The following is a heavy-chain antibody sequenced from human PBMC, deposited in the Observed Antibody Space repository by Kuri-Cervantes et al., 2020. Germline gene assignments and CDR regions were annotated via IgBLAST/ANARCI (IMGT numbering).Heavy chain of an antibody. J-gene: IGHJ6*03. CDR1: GFTFSSYW. CDR3: ARVQVTSSWFRYYYYYMDV. V-gene: IGHV3-38-3*01. D-gene: IGHD6-13*01. CDR2: ISGGST. Sequence: GGSLRLSCAASGFTFSSYWMSWVRQAPGKGLEWVSSISGGSTYYADSRKGRFTISRDNSKNTLHLQMNSLRAEDTAVYYCARVQVTSSWFRYYYYYMDVWGKGTTVTVSS.